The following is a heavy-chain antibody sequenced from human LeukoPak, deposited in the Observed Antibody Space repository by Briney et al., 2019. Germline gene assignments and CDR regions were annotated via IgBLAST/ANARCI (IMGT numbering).Heavy chain of an antibody. CDR2: IYSGGST. CDR3: ARDRSSAGDFDY. CDR1: GFTFSRYW. V-gene: IGHV3-53*01. J-gene: IGHJ4*02. D-gene: IGHD3-10*01. Sequence: GGSLRLSCAASGFTFSRYWMHWVRQAPGKGLEWVSVIYSGGSTYYADSVKGRFTISRDNSKNTLYLQMNSLRAEDTAVYYCARDRSSAGDFDYWGQGTLVAVSS.